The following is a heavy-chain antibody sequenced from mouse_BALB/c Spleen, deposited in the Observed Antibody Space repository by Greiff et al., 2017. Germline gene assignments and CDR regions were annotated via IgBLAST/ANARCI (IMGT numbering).Heavy chain of an antibody. J-gene: IGHJ4*01. CDR3: ASRGYYAMDC. CDR2: ISSGSSTI. V-gene: IGHV5-17*02. D-gene: IGHD3-3*01. CDR1: GFTFSSFG. Sequence: EVQLVESGGGLVQPGGSRILSCAASGFTFSSFGMHLVRQSSEKGLEWVAYISSGSSTIYYADTVKGRFTISRDNPKNTLFLQMTSLRSEDTAMYYWASRGYYAMDCWGEGTSVTVSS.